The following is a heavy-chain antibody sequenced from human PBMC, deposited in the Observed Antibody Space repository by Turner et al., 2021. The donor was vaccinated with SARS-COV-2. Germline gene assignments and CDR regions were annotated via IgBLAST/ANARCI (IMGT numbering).Heavy chain of an antibody. V-gene: IGHV3-21*01. D-gene: IGHD3-22*01. J-gene: IGHJ4*02. CDR3: ARDSTPYYYDTSGYYYGSDYFDY. CDR1: GFTFSHYG. Sequence: EVQLVESGGGLVKPGGSLRLSCAASGFTFSHYGMTWVSQAPGKGLEGVSSISSSGSFMYYADSVKGRFTISRDNAKNTLYLQMNSLRAEDTAVYHCARDSTPYYYDTSGYYYGSDYFDYWGQGTLVTVSS. CDR2: ISSSGSFM.